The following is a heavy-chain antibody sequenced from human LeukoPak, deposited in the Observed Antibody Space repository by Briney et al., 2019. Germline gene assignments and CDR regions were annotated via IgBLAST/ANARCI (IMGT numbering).Heavy chain of an antibody. CDR3: TRQYSSSYYSDY. V-gene: IGHV4-34*01. D-gene: IGHD6-6*01. J-gene: IGHJ4*02. CDR2: INHSGTT. CDR1: GGSFSGFY. Sequence: PSETLSLTCAVSGGSFSGFYWSWIRQPPGGGLEWIADINHSGTTNYNPSLKSRVTISVDTSKNQFSLNLKSMTAADTAVYYCTRQYSSSYYSDYWGQGTQVTVSS.